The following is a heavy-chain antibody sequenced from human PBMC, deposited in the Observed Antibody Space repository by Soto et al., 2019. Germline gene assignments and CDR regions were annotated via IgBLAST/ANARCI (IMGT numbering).Heavy chain of an antibody. Sequence: SLRLSCLASGFTFSTYAMHWVRQAPGKGLGWVAVISSDGSEKYYLDSVRDRFTISRDNSKNTLYLQMNNLRPEDTAMYYCANSWTTLTTGFDFWGQGALVTVSS. CDR2: ISSDGSEK. V-gene: IGHV3-30*18. D-gene: IGHD4-17*01. J-gene: IGHJ4*02. CDR1: GFTFSTYA. CDR3: ANSWTTLTTGFDF.